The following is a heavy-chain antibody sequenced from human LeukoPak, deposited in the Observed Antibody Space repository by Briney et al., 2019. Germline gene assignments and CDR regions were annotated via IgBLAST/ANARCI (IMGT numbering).Heavy chain of an antibody. CDR1: GFTFDGYS. D-gene: IGHD4-17*01. CDR2: ITKNSDAI. V-gene: IGHV3-9*01. CDR3: ARDATSLTTVTTHFDY. Sequence: GGSLRLSCAASGFTFDGYSMHWVRQVPGKAPEWVAGITKNSDAIGYADSVKGRFTISRDNAKNSLYLQMNSLRAEDTAVYYCARDATSLTTVTTHFDYWGQGTLVTVSS. J-gene: IGHJ4*02.